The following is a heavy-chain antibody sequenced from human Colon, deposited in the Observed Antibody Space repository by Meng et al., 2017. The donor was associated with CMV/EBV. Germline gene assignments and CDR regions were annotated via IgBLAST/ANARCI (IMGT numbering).Heavy chain of an antibody. J-gene: IGHJ4*02. CDR2: ISHSSDT. Sequence: GESLKISCAASGFTFSSYSLNWVRQAPGKGLEWVSSISHSSDTKYADSVKGRFTISRDNAKNSSYLQMTSLRAEDTAVYYCARGGARSYFFDNWGQGTLVTVSS. V-gene: IGHV3-21*01. CDR3: ARGGARSYFFDN. D-gene: IGHD3-10*01. CDR1: GFTFSSYS.